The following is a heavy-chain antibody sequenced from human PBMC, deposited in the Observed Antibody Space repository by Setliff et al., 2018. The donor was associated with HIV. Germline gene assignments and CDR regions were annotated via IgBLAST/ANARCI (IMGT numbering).Heavy chain of an antibody. CDR1: GVTFSRYT. Sequence: ASVKVSCKASGVTFSRYTITWVRQAPGQGLEWVGGLIPFFGTANYAQKFQGRVTITTDESTNTAYMELISLTSEDTAVYYCASGFDSSGSSYFNYWGQGTLVTVSS. CDR2: LIPFFGTA. J-gene: IGHJ4*01. D-gene: IGHD3-22*01. V-gene: IGHV1-69*05. CDR3: ASGFDSSGSSYFNY.